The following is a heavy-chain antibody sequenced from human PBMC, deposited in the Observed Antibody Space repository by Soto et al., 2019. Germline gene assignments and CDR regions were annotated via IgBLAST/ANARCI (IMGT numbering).Heavy chain of an antibody. CDR3: ARDRWYCSGGSCYTCYGY. CDR1: GGTFSSYA. CDR2: IIPIFGTA. Sequence: SVKVSCKASGGTFSSYAISWVRQAPGQGLEWMGGIIPIFGTANYAQKFQGRVTITADESTSTAYMELSSLRSEDTAVYYCARDRWYCSGGSCYTCYGYWGQGTLVTVSS. D-gene: IGHD2-15*01. J-gene: IGHJ4*02. V-gene: IGHV1-69*13.